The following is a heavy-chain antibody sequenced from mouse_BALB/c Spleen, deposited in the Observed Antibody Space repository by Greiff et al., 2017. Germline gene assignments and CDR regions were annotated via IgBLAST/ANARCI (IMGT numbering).Heavy chain of an antibody. CDR1: GYSFTSYW. CDR2: IYPGNSDT. D-gene: IGHD4-1*01. V-gene: IGHV1-5*01. Sequence: VQLQQSGTVLARPGASVKMSCKASGYSFTSYWMHWVKQRPGQGLEWIGAIYPGNSDTSYNQKFKGKAKLTAVTSASTAYMELSSLTNEDSAVYYCTRERELAWCAYWGQETLVTVSA. J-gene: IGHJ3*01. CDR3: TRERELAWCAY.